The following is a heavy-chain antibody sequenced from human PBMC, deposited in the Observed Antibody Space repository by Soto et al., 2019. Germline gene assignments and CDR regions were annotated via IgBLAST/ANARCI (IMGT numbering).Heavy chain of an antibody. D-gene: IGHD3-16*01. Sequence: PSETLSLTCAVYGGSFSGYYWSWIRQPPGKGLEWIGEINHSGSTNYNPSLKSRVTISVDTSKNQFSLKLSSVTAADTAVYYCARANARFDYYYYGMDVWGQGTTVTVSS. CDR2: INHSGST. CDR1: GGSFSGYY. V-gene: IGHV4-34*01. CDR3: ARANARFDYYYYGMDV. J-gene: IGHJ6*02.